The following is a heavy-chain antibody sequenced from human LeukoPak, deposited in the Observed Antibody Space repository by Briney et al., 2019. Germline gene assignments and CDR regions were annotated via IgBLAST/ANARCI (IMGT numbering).Heavy chain of an antibody. J-gene: IGHJ6*02. Sequence: TGGSLRLSCVGSGFTSIAYALTWARQAPGKGLEWVSGISGGGVTTYYADSVKGRFTISRDNSKNTLYLQMNSLGADDTAIYYCARNQQLGGHSYYYYGMDVWGQGTTVTVSS. CDR2: ISGGGVTT. CDR3: ARNQQLGGHSYYYYGMDV. V-gene: IGHV3-23*01. D-gene: IGHD3-16*01. CDR1: GFTSIAYA.